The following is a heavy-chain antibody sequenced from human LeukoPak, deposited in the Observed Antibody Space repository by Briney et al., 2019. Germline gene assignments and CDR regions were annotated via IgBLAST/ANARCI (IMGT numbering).Heavy chain of an antibody. CDR1: GYTLTELS. CDR3: DTVPLRHGDRYYWYFDL. V-gene: IGHV1-24*01. Sequence: ASVNVSCKVSGYTLTELSMHWVRQAPGKGLEWMGGFDPEDGETISAHKCHGRITMTEDTSTDTAYMELSSLRSEDTAVYYCDTVPLRHGDRYYWYFDLWGRGTLVAVRS. D-gene: IGHD7-27*01. CDR2: FDPEDGET. J-gene: IGHJ2*01.